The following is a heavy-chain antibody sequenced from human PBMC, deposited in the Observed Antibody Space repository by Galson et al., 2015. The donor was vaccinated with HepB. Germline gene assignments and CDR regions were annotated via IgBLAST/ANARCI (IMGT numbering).Heavy chain of an antibody. CDR2: IYYSGST. J-gene: IGHJ4*02. CDR1: GGPISSYY. CDR3: ARAVDTAMVPGGRYFDY. Sequence: ETLSLTCTVSGGPISSYYWSWIRQPPGKGLEWIGYIYYSGSTNYNPSLKSRVTISVDTSKNQFSLKLSSVTAADTAVYYCARAVDTAMVPGGRYFDYWGQGTLVTVSS. V-gene: IGHV4-59*01. D-gene: IGHD5-18*01.